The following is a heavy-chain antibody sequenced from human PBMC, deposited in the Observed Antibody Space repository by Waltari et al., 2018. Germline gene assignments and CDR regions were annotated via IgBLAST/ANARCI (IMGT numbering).Heavy chain of an antibody. D-gene: IGHD6-6*01. CDR3: ARDGRGHIAALDY. CDR2: INTGGTAT. Sequence: EVQLLESGGDLAQPGGSLRFSCAASGFTFSSYTMTWVRQAPGKGLEWVSTINTGGTATYYADSVKGRFTISRDNSKSTLYLQMNSLRAEDTAVYYCARDGRGHIAALDYWGQGTLVTVSS. V-gene: IGHV3-23*01. CDR1: GFTFSSYT. J-gene: IGHJ4*02.